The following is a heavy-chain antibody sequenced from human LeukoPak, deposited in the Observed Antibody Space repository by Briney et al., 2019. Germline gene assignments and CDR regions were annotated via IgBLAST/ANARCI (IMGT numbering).Heavy chain of an antibody. J-gene: IGHJ4*02. Sequence: PGGSLRLSCAASGFTFSTYSMNWVRQAPGKGLEWVSSISSSSSYIYYADSVKGRFTISRDNAKNSLYLQMNSLRAEDTAVYYCAKDLKSSSSLSDYWGQGTLVTVSS. V-gene: IGHV3-21*04. CDR1: GFTFSTYS. CDR2: ISSSSSYI. D-gene: IGHD6-13*01. CDR3: AKDLKSSSSLSDY.